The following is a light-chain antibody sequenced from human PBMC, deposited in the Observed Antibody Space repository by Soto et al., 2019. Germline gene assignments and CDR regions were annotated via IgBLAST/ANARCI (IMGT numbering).Light chain of an antibody. V-gene: IGKV1-5*03. CDR1: QSISSW. Sequence: DIQMTQSPSTLSASVGDRVTITCRASQSISSWLAWYQQKPGKAPKLLIYKASSLESGVPSRFSGSGSGTEFTLTISSLQPYDCATYYCQQYNSYAGTFGQGTKVEIK. CDR3: QQYNSYAGT. CDR2: KAS. J-gene: IGKJ1*01.